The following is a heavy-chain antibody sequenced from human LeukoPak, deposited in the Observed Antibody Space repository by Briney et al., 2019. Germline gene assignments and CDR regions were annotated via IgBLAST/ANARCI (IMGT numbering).Heavy chain of an antibody. V-gene: IGHV3-9*01. D-gene: IGHD4-17*01. CDR2: ISWNSGSI. CDR1: GFTFDDYA. Sequence: PGRSLRLSCAASGFTFDDYAMHWVRQAPGKGLEWVSGISWNSGSIGYADSVKGRFTISRDNAKNSLYLQMNSLRAEDTALYYCAKEATVTQRNWFDPWGQGTLVTVSS. CDR3: AKEATVTQRNWFDP. J-gene: IGHJ5*02.